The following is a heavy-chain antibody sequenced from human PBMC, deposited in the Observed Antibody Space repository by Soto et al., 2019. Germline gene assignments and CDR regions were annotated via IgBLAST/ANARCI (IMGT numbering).Heavy chain of an antibody. D-gene: IGHD3-10*01. V-gene: IGHV1-69*02. J-gene: IGHJ5*02. Sequence: ASVKVSCKASGYTFTSYTISWVRQAPGQGLEWMGRIIPILGIANYAQKFQGRVTITADKSTSTAYMELSSLRSEDTAVYYCARVGGSGSSWLNWFDPWGQGTLVTVSS. CDR2: IIPILGIA. CDR1: GYTFTSYT. CDR3: ARVGGSGSSWLNWFDP.